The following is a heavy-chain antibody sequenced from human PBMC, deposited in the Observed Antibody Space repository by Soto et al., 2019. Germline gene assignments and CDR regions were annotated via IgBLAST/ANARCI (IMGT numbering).Heavy chain of an antibody. D-gene: IGHD3-10*01. CDR3: ARDRGYDAHDSYYNAMDV. Sequence: GGSLRLSCISSGFTFRTYTMNWVRQAPGKGRNWVSGIRGFSPYTFYAESVKGRFTISRDNAKNSLYLQMNSLRAEDTAVYYCARDRGYDAHDSYYNAMDVWGKGTTVTVSS. V-gene: IGHV3-21*01. CDR1: GFTFRTYT. J-gene: IGHJ6*03. CDR2: IRGFSPYT.